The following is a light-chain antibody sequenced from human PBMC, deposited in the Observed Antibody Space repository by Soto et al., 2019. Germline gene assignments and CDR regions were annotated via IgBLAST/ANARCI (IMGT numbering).Light chain of an antibody. Sequence: DIQMTQSPSSLSASVGNRVTITCRASQSISTYLNWYQKKPGKAPNLLIYDASRLQSGVPSRFSGSGGGTDFTLSISSVQPDDFATYFCQQSYMDPITLGQVTRLEIK. CDR2: DAS. CDR3: QQSYMDPIT. J-gene: IGKJ5*01. CDR1: QSISTY. V-gene: IGKV1-39*01.